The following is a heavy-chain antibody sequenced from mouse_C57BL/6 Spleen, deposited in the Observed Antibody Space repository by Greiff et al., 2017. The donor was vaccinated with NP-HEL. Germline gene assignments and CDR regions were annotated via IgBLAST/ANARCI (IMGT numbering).Heavy chain of an antibody. Sequence: LVESGASVKISCKASGYAFSSSWMNWVKQRPGKGLEWIGRIYPGDGDTNYNGKFKGKATLTADKSSSTAYMQLSSLTSEDSAVYFCARSGTGSYYFDYWGQGTTLTVSS. CDR3: ARSGTGSYYFDY. D-gene: IGHD4-1*01. V-gene: IGHV1-82*01. CDR1: GYAFSSSW. CDR2: IYPGDGDT. J-gene: IGHJ2*01.